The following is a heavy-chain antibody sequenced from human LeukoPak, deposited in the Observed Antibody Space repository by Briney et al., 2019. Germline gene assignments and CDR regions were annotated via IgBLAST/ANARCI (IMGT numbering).Heavy chain of an antibody. CDR1: GFTVSSNY. Sequence: GGSLRLSCGASGFTVSSNYMSWVRQAPRKGLEWVSVIYSDGRIHYADSVKGRFTISRDDSKNTLYLQMNSLRAEDTAVYYCARESGYSYGLAGFFDYWGQGTLVTVSS. V-gene: IGHV3-53*01. D-gene: IGHD5-18*01. CDR2: IYSDGRI. CDR3: ARESGYSYGLAGFFDY. J-gene: IGHJ4*02.